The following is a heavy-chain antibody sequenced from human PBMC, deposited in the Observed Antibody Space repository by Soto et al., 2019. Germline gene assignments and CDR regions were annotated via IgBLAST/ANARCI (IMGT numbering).Heavy chain of an antibody. CDR1: GGSISSYY. Sequence: PSETLSLTCTVSGGSISSYYWSWIRQPPGKGLEWIGYIYYSGSTNYNPSLKSRVTISVDTSKNQFSLKLSSVTAADTAVYYCARDKASSGYYDYYYYGMDVWGQGTTVTVSS. V-gene: IGHV4-59*01. J-gene: IGHJ6*02. CDR2: IYYSGST. CDR3: ARDKASSGYYDYYYYGMDV. D-gene: IGHD3-22*01.